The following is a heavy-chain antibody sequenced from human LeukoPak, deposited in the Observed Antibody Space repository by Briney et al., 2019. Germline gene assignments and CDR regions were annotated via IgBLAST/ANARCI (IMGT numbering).Heavy chain of an antibody. CDR3: AGHSSGSYLGAFDI. D-gene: IGHD3-10*01. CDR1: GGSISSYY. J-gene: IGHJ3*02. Sequence: SETLSLTCTVSGGSISSYYWSWIRQPPGKGLEWIGYIYYSGGTNYNPSLKSRVTISVDRSNNQFSLKLSSVTAADTAVYYCAGHSSGSYLGAFDIWGQGTMVTVSS. V-gene: IGHV4-59*01. CDR2: IYYSGGT.